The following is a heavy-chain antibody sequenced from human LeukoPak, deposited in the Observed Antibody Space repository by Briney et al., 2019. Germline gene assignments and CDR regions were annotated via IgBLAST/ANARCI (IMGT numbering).Heavy chain of an antibody. CDR2: INPNSGGT. Sequence: GASVKVSCKASGYTFTSYGISWVRQAPGQGLEWMGWINPNSGGTNYAQKFQGRVTMTRDKSIRTAYMELSRLTSDDTAVYYCARNIWSGESADAFDIWGQGTMVTVSA. V-gene: IGHV1-2*02. J-gene: IGHJ3*02. CDR1: GYTFTSYG. D-gene: IGHD3-10*01. CDR3: ARNIWSGESADAFDI.